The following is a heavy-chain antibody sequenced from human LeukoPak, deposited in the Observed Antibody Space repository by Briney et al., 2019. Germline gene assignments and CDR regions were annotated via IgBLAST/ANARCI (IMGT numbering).Heavy chain of an antibody. CDR1: GGTFSSYA. D-gene: IGHD1-26*01. Sequence: ASVKVSCKASGGTFSSYAISWVRQAPGQGLEWMGGIIPIFGTANYAQKFQGRVTITADESTSTAYMELSSLRSEDTAVYYCARALGIVGAHNDYWGQGTLVTVSS. V-gene: IGHV1-69*13. CDR3: ARALGIVGAHNDY. J-gene: IGHJ4*02. CDR2: IIPIFGTA.